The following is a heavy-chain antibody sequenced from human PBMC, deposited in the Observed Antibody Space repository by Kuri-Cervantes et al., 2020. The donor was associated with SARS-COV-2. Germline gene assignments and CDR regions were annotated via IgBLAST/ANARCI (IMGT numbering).Heavy chain of an antibody. D-gene: IGHD6-25*01. V-gene: IGHV4-61*02. J-gene: IGHJ4*02. CDR3: ARVAAGYFDY. CDR1: GGSISSGSYY. Sequence: LRLSCTVSGGSISSGSYYWSWIRQPAGKGLEWIGRIYTSGSTNYNPSLKSRVTISADTSKNQFPLKLSSVTAEDTAVYYCARVAAGYFDYWGQGTLVTVSS. CDR2: IYTSGST.